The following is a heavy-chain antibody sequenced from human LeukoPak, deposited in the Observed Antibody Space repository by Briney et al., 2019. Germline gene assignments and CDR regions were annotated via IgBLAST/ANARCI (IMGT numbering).Heavy chain of an antibody. J-gene: IGHJ5*02. CDR3: AREEAIVTFGIGRSAHNWFDP. CDR2: IYYSGST. CDR1: GGSISSSSYY. D-gene: IGHD2-15*01. V-gene: IGHV4-39*02. Sequence: PSETLSLTFTVSGGSISSSSYYWGWIRQPPGKGLEWIGSIYYSGSTYYNPSLKSRVIISVDTSKNRFSLKLSSVTAADTAIYYCAREEAIVTFGIGRSAHNWFDPWGQGTLATVSS.